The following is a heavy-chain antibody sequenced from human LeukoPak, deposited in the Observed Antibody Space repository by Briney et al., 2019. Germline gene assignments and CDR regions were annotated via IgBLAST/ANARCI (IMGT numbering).Heavy chain of an antibody. Sequence: PSEPLSLTCSVPSASITAIDNHYWGWIPQPPGKGLGWIGSINRGRHSYYNPPLESRFTRSVDTSKNQFSLMVPSVTAADTAVYYCAGQRAWFGEWAFDYWGPGTLVTVSS. CDR3: AGQRAWFGEWAFDY. D-gene: IGHD3-10*01. J-gene: IGHJ4*02. V-gene: IGHV4-39*01. CDR2: INRGRHS. CDR1: SASITAIDNHY.